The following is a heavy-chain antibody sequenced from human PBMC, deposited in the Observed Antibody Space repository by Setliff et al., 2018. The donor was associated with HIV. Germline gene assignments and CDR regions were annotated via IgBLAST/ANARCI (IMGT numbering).Heavy chain of an antibody. CDR1: GASIRNYY. Sequence: SETLSLTCTVSGASIRNYYWSWVRQPPGKGLEWIGYIYNSGSIYYNPSLKSRVTMSVDTSKNQFSLKLSSVTAVDTAVYYCAKKGNGDYHFDYWGQGTLVTVSS. D-gene: IGHD4-17*01. J-gene: IGHJ4*02. CDR2: IYNSGSI. CDR3: AKKGNGDYHFDY. V-gene: IGHV4-59*12.